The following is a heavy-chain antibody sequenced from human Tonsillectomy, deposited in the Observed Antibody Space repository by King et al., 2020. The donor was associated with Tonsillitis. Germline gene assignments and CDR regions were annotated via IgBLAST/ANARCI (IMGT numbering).Heavy chain of an antibody. CDR1: GYTFAGYH. CDR3: ARATGMVRLDE. V-gene: IGHV1-2*02. CDR2: TNPDNGAT. Sequence: VQLVQSGAEVKKPGASVKVSCKASGYTFAGYHIHWVRQAPGQGLEWMGWTNPDNGATNYAQNFKGTVTMTTDTSISTAYVELSSLRSDDTAVYFCARATGMVRLDEWGQGTLVTVSA. D-gene: IGHD3-10*01. J-gene: IGHJ4*02.